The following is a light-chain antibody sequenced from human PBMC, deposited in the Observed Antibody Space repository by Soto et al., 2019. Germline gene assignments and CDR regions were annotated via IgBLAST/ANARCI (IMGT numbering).Light chain of an antibody. CDR1: KSVSSS. V-gene: IGKV3D-15*01. Sequence: EIVMTQSPATLSVSPGERATLSCRTSKSVSSSLAWYQQKPGQAPRLLIYDASTRATGIPARFSGSGSGTEFTLTISSLQSEDFAVYYCQQYNNWYTFGQGTKLEIK. J-gene: IGKJ2*01. CDR3: QQYNNWYT. CDR2: DAS.